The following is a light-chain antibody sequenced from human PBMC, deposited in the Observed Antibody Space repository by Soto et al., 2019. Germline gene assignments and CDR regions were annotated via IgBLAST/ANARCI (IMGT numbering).Light chain of an antibody. CDR2: DAS. J-gene: IGKJ5*01. CDR1: PSISSY. Sequence: EIVLTQSPATLSLSPGARATLSCGTGPSISSYLAWYQQKPGQSPRLLIYDASNRATGIPARFSGSGSGTDFTLTISSLEPEDFAVYYCQQRSNWPPITFGQGTRLEIK. V-gene: IGKV3-11*01. CDR3: QQRSNWPPIT.